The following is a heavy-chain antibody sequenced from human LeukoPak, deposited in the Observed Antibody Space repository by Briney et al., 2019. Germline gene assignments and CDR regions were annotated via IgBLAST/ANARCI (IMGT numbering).Heavy chain of an antibody. CDR2: FDPEDGET. CDR1: GYTLTELS. V-gene: IGHV1-24*01. CDR3: ATTAMYSSGWSKNPDYYYYGMDV. D-gene: IGHD6-19*01. Sequence: ASVTVSCKVSGYTLTELSMHWVRQAPGKGLEWMGGFDPEDGETIYAQKFQGRVTMTEDTSTDTAYMELSSLRSEDTAVYYCATTAMYSSGWSKNPDYYYYGMDVWGQGTTVTVSS. J-gene: IGHJ6*02.